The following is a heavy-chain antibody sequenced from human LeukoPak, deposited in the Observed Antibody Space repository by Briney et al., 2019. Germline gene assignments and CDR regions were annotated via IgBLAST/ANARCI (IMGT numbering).Heavy chain of an antibody. D-gene: IGHD3-10*01. CDR3: AKEDLYGSVKWFVP. CDR1: GFTFTIYA. J-gene: IGHJ5*02. CDR2: SGSGGST. Sequence: GGSLRLSCAASGFTFTIYAMTWVRQAPGKGLEWVSASGSGGSTYYADSVKGRFTISRDNSKNTLYLQMSSLRAEDTAVYYCAKEDLYGSVKWFVPWGQGTLVTVSS. V-gene: IGHV3-23*01.